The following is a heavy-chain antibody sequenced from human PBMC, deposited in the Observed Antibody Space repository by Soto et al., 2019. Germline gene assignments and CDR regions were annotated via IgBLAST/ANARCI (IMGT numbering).Heavy chain of an antibody. CDR3: TRGSVSGLSIDY. V-gene: IGHV3-30-3*01. Sequence: QVQLVESGGGVVQPGRSLRLSCAAAGFTFRTYPIHWVRQAPGKGLAWVAVMTSDGNNKYYADSVKGRFTISRDNSKNTVYLQMNSLRTDDTAVFYCTRGSVSGLSIDYWGQGTLVTVSS. D-gene: IGHD6-19*01. CDR1: GFTFRTYP. J-gene: IGHJ4*02. CDR2: MTSDGNNK.